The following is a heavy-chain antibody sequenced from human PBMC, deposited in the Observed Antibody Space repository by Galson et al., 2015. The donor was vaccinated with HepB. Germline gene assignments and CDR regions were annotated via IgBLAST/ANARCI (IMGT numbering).Heavy chain of an antibody. V-gene: IGHV1-18*01. J-gene: IGHJ6*02. CDR3: ARDSRLELRRNNYFSYGMDV. D-gene: IGHD1-7*01. CDR1: GYSFSNYG. CDR2: FSGYDGST. Sequence: SCKASGYSFSNYGLSWIRQAPGPGLEWLGWFSGYDGSTNYAQKFQGRVTMTADASTGTAYLELRNLRSDDTAVYYCARDSRLELRRNNYFSYGMDVWGQGSAVTVSS.